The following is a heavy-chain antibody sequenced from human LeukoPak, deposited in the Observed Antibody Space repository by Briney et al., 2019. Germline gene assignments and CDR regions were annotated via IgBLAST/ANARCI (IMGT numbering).Heavy chain of an antibody. V-gene: IGHV4-4*08. CDR1: GSPISSYF. J-gene: IGHJ5*02. CDR3: ARLRSIDYPPVPWFDP. D-gene: IGHD2-2*01. CDR2: IRSGIT. Sequence: PSETLSLTCTVSGSPISSYFWNWIRQPPGKGLEWIGYIRSGITNYNPSLQSRVTISVDSSKNQVSLNLRSLTAADTAVYYCARLRSIDYPPVPWFDPWGQGTLVTVSS.